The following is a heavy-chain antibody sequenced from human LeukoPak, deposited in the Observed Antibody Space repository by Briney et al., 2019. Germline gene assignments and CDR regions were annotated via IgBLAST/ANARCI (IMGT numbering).Heavy chain of an antibody. CDR3: AHRRSVRGGVWFDP. Sequence: SGPTLVKPTQTLTLTCTFSGFSLSTSGVGVGWIRQPPGKALEWLALIYWNDDKRYSPSLKSRLTITKDTSKNQVVLTMTNMDPVDTATYYCAHRRSVRGGVWFDPWGQGTLVTVSS. CDR2: IYWNDDK. D-gene: IGHD3-10*01. CDR1: GFSLSTSGVG. V-gene: IGHV2-5*01. J-gene: IGHJ5*02.